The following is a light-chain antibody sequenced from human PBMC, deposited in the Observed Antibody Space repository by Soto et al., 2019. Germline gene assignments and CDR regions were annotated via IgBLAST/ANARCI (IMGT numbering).Light chain of an antibody. CDR3: KQLRSYPST. V-gene: IGKV1-9*01. CDR1: QDIRNY. J-gene: IGKJ4*01. Sequence: IQLTQSPSSLSASVGDRVTVTCRASQDIRNYLAWYQQKPGKAPKLLICDASTVYSGVPSRFSGSGSGTDFTLTISGLQPAEFAAYYGKQLRSYPSTSGGVTK. CDR2: DAS.